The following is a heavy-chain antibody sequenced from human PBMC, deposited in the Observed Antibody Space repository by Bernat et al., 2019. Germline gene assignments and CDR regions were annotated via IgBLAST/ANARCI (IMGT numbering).Heavy chain of an antibody. CDR1: GFTFGTFA. V-gene: IGHV3-23*04. CDR3: AKFRGQLIRNYYMNV. CDR2: MTGGGTT. Sequence: EVRLVESGGDLVQPGGSLRLSCAASGFTFGTFAMSWVRQAPGKGLGWVSAMTGGGTTYYAASVKGRVIISRDNSKNMLFMQMNSLTAEDTAVYYCAKFRGQLIRNYYMNVWGEGTTVTVS. J-gene: IGHJ6*03. D-gene: IGHD2-21*01.